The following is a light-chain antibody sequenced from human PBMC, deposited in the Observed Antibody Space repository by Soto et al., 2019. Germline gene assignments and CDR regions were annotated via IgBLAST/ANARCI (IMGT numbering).Light chain of an antibody. CDR3: QQSYSTPDT. Sequence: DIQMTQSPSSLSASVGDRVTITCRASQSISSYLHWYQHKPGKAPRLLIYAASSSQSGVPSRFSGSGSGTDFTLTISSLRPEDFATYFCQQSYSTPDTFGQGTKLEIK. CDR1: QSISSY. CDR2: AAS. J-gene: IGKJ2*01. V-gene: IGKV1-39*01.